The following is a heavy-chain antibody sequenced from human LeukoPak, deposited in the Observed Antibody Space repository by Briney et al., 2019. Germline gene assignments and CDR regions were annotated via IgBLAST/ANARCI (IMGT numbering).Heavy chain of an antibody. V-gene: IGHV3-23*01. J-gene: IGHJ4*02. CDR1: EFTFSSYA. Sequence: GGSLRLSCAASEFTFSSYAMSWVRPARGKGLEWVSAISGSGGSTYYADSVKGRFTISRDNSKNTLYLQMNSLRAEDTAAYYCAKDPSYYYDNSGYYSFDYWGQGTLVTVSS. CDR3: AKDPSYYYDNSGYYSFDY. CDR2: ISGSGGST. D-gene: IGHD3-22*01.